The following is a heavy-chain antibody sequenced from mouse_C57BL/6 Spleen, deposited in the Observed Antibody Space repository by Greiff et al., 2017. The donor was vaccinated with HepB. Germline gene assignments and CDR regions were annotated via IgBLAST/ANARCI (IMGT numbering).Heavy chain of an antibody. CDR2: IDPSDSYT. J-gene: IGHJ2*01. V-gene: IGHV1-69*01. CDR1: GYTLTSYW. D-gene: IGHD1-1*01. CDR3: AITYGSSYGYYFDY. Sequence: QVQLQQPGAELVMPGASVKLSCKASGYTLTSYWMHWVKQRPGQGLEWIGEIDPSDSYTNYNQKFKGKSTLTVDKSSSTAYMQLSSLTSEDSAVYYCAITYGSSYGYYFDYWGQGTTLTVSS.